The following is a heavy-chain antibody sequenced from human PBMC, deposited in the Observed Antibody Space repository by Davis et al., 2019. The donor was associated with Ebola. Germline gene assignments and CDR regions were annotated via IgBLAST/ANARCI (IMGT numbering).Heavy chain of an antibody. Sequence: SETLSLTCAVYGGSFSGYYWSWIRQPPGKGLEWIGEINHSGSTNYNPSLKSRVTISVDTSKNQFSLQLSSVTAADTAVYYCARDAGLSWGMDVWGQGTTVTVSS. CDR1: GGSFSGYY. J-gene: IGHJ6*02. D-gene: IGHD3-16*02. CDR3: ARDAGLSWGMDV. CDR2: INHSGST. V-gene: IGHV4-34*01.